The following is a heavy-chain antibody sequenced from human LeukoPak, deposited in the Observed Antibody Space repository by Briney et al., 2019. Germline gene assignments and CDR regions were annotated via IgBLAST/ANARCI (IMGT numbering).Heavy chain of an antibody. CDR1: GYTFTGYY. CDR2: INPNSGGT. CDR3: ARVSLTGYYLYYFDY. Sequence: ASVKVSCKASGYTFTGYYMHWVRQAPGQGLEWMGWINPNSGGTNYAQKFQGRVTMTRDTSISTAYMELSRLRSDDTAVYYCARVSLTGYYLYYFDYWGQGTLVTVSS. V-gene: IGHV1-2*02. D-gene: IGHD3-9*01. J-gene: IGHJ4*02.